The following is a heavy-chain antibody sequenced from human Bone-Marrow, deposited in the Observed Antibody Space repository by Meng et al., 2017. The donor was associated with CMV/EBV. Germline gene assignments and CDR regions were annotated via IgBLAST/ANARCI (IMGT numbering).Heavy chain of an antibody. CDR2: IYISGST. Sequence: VAGGSISDYYWTWIRKPAGKGLEWIGRIYISGSTNYNPSLRSRLTLSVDTSKNQFSLKLSSVTAADTAVYYCARGVNILSGYYYFDNWGQGILVTVSS. J-gene: IGHJ4*02. D-gene: IGHD3-9*01. V-gene: IGHV4-4*07. CDR3: ARGVNILSGYYYFDN. CDR1: GGSISDYY.